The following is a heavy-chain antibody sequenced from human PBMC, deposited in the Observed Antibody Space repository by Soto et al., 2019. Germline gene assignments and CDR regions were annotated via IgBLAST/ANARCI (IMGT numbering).Heavy chain of an antibody. CDR2: ISNDGSNK. D-gene: IGHD3-10*01. V-gene: IGHV3-30*18. CDR3: AKDDYYCSVSYYYDGMDF. Sequence: QVQLVESGGGVVQPGRSLRHSCAATGFTFSSYGMHWVRQAPGKALEWEAVISNDGSNKYYADSVKGRFTISREKSKITLYLLINCVVADDTSVYYGAKDDYYCSVSYYYDGMDFWVQGTTVTVFS. J-gene: IGHJ6*02. CDR1: GFTFSSYG.